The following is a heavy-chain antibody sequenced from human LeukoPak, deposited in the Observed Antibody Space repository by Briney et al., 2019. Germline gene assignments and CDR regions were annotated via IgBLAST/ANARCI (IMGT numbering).Heavy chain of an antibody. V-gene: IGHV4-61*08. CDR3: ARERTTVNGMDV. J-gene: IGHJ6*02. CDR1: GGSISSGGYY. Sequence: SETLSLTCTVSGGSISSGGYYWSWIRQHPGKGLEWIGYIYYSGSTNYNPSLKSRVTISVDTSKNQFSLKLSSVTAADTAVYYCARERTTVNGMDVWGQGTTVTVSS. CDR2: IYYSGST. D-gene: IGHD4-11*01.